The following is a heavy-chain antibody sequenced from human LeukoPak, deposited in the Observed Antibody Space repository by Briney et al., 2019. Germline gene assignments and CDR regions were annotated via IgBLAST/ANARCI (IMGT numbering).Heavy chain of an antibody. Sequence: PGGSLRLSCAASGFSIPNAWMSWVRQAPGKGPEWVGRIKTKTDGETTDYAAPVKGRFTISRDDSKNTVYLQMNSLKTEDTAVYYCLRVMEGRDWAFDMWGQGTMVTVSS. CDR1: GFSIPNAW. CDR3: LRVMEGRDWAFDM. CDR2: IKTKTDGETT. D-gene: IGHD2-21*02. J-gene: IGHJ3*02. V-gene: IGHV3-15*01.